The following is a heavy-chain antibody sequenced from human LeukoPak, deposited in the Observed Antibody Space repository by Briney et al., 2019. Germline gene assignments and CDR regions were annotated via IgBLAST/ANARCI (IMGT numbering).Heavy chain of an antibody. D-gene: IGHD3-3*01. V-gene: IGHV4-34*01. CDR2: INHSGST. CDR1: GGSFSGYY. Sequence: PSETLSLTCAVYGGSFSGYYWIWIRQPPGKGLEWIGEINHSGSTNYNPSLKSRVTISVDTSKNQFSLKLSSVTAADTAVYYCARHSTFFGVVIIKGRVRGPFDYWGQGTLVTVSS. J-gene: IGHJ4*02. CDR3: ARHSTFFGVVIIKGRVRGPFDY.